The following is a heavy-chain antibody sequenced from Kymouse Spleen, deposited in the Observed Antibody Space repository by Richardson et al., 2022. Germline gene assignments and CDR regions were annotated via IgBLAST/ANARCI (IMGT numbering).Heavy chain of an antibody. CDR3: AREGYNWNYGRYYYYGMDV. CDR1: GGSFSGYY. J-gene: IGHJ6*02. CDR2: INHSGST. D-gene: IGHD1-7*01. Sequence: QVQLQQWGAGLLKPSETLSLTCAVYGGSFSGYYWSWIRQPPGKGLEWIGEINHSGSTNYNPSLKSRVTISVDTSKNQFSLKLSSVTAADTAVYYCAREGYNWNYGRYYYYGMDVWGQGTTVTVSS. V-gene: IGHV4-34*01.